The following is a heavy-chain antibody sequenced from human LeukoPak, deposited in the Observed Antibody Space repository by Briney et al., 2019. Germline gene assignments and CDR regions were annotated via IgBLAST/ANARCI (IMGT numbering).Heavy chain of an antibody. CDR2: ISGSGGST. Sequence: GGSLRLSCGASGFTFSSYGLIWVRQAPGKGLEWVSAISGSGGSTYYADSVKGRFTISRDNSKNTLYLQMNSLRAEDTAVYYCAKKLDYDSSGYLGAYFDYWGQGTLVTVSS. D-gene: IGHD3-22*01. V-gene: IGHV3-23*01. CDR3: AKKLDYDSSGYLGAYFDY. CDR1: GFTFSSYG. J-gene: IGHJ4*02.